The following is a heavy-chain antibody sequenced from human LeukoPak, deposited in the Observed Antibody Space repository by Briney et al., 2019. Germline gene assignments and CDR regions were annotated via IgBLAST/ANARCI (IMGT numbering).Heavy chain of an antibody. Sequence: PGGSLRLSCAASGFTFSSYAMSWIRQPPGKGLEWIGYIYYSGSTNYNPSLKSRVTISVDTSKNQFSLKLSSVTAADTAVYYCARVSGSGWFDYWGQGTLVTVSS. D-gene: IGHD6-19*01. J-gene: IGHJ4*02. CDR3: ARVSGSGWFDY. V-gene: IGHV4-59*01. CDR1: GFTFSSYA. CDR2: IYYSGST.